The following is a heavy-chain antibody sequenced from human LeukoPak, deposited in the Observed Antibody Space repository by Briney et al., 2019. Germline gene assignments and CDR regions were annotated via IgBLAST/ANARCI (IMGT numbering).Heavy chain of an antibody. CDR2: ISGSGGST. J-gene: IGHJ6*03. V-gene: IGHV3-23*01. D-gene: IGHD6-13*01. CDR1: GFTFSSYA. Sequence: GGSLRLSCATSGFTFSSYAMSWVRQAPGKGLEWVSVISGSGGSTSYAESVKGRFTISRDNSKSTLFLQMNSLRAEDTAIYYCAKALPPWYSSRDDNYYMDVWGKGTTVTVSS. CDR3: AKALPPWYSSRDDNYYMDV.